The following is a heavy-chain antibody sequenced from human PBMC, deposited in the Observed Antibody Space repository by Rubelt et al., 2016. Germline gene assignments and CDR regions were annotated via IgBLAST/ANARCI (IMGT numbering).Heavy chain of an antibody. V-gene: IGHV4-59*08. CDR1: GDSISTYY. Sequence: QVQLQESGPGLVKPSETLSLTCTVSGDSISTYYWSWIRQPPGKGLECIGYIYDSGGTTYNPSLKSRSTISVDTSKNQFSLKRSSVTAADTAVYYGARQSRIPAAMGFGYWGQGTLVTVSS. D-gene: IGHD2-2*01. J-gene: IGHJ4*02. CDR2: IYDSGGT. CDR3: ARQSRIPAAMGFGY.